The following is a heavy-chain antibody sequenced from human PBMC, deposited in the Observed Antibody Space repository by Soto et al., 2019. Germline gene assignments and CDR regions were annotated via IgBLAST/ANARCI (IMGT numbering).Heavy chain of an antibody. D-gene: IGHD4-17*01. CDR2: ISSSGSYI. V-gene: IGHV3-21*01. CDR3: ARDQLVTTVNAFDI. Sequence: PGGSLRLSCAASEFTFSTHTMNWVRQAPGKGLEWVSSISSSGSYIYYADSVKGRFTISRDNAKNSLYLQMNSLRAEDTAVYYCARDQLVTTVNAFDIWGQGTMVTVSS. J-gene: IGHJ3*02. CDR1: EFTFSTHT.